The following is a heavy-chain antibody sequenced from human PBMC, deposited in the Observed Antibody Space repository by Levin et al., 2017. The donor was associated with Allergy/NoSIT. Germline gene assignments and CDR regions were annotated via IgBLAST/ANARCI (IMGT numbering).Heavy chain of an antibody. D-gene: IGHD3-10*01. J-gene: IGHJ6*02. V-gene: IGHV3-48*03. CDR3: ARGGITMGRGLSEDYFHGGLDV. CDR1: GFTFSTYE. Sequence: GGSLRLSCAASGFTFSTYEMNWVRQAPGKGLEWVSYISSSGSTIYYVDSVKGRFTISRDNAKNSLYLQMSSLRAEDTGVYYCARGGITMGRGLSEDYFHGGLDVWGQGTMVSVSS. CDR2: ISSSGSTI.